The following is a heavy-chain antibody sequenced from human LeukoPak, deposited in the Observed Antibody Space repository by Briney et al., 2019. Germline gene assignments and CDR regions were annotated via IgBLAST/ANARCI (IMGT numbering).Heavy chain of an antibody. CDR1: GYNFTTYP. J-gene: IGHJ6*02. CDR3: VRYGIWSVHGMEV. CDR2: INAGSGDT. Sequence: ASVKVSCKASGYNFTTYPIHWVRQAPGQRLEWMAWINAGSGDTSYSQKFQGRVTITRDTSASTVIMELSSLKSEDTAIYYCVRYGIWSVHGMEVWGQGTTVIVSS. D-gene: IGHD6-13*01. V-gene: IGHV1-3*01.